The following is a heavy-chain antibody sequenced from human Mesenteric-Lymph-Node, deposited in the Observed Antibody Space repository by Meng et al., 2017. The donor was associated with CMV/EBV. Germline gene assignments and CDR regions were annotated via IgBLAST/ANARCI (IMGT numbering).Heavy chain of an antibody. CDR3: ARDPSSLTFGTDYYGMDV. J-gene: IGHJ6*02. Sequence: ASVKVSCKASGYTFTDYYIHWVRQAPGQGLEWMGWMNPNSGNTGYAQKFQGRVTMTTDTSTSTVYMELRSLRSDDTAVYFCARDPSSLTFGTDYYGMDVWGQGTTVTVSS. V-gene: IGHV1-8*02. D-gene: IGHD3/OR15-3a*01. CDR1: GYTFTDYY. CDR2: MNPNSGNT.